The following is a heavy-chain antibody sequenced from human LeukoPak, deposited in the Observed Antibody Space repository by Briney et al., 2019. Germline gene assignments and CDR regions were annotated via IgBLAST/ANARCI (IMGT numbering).Heavy chain of an antibody. V-gene: IGHV1-69*04. Sequence: ASVKVSCKASGGTFSSYAISWVRQAPGQGLEWMGRIIPILGIANYAQKFQGRVTITADKSTSTAYMELSSLRSEDTAVYYCARVDSGSKEIDYWGQGTRVTVSS. CDR3: ARVDSGSKEIDY. D-gene: IGHD1-26*01. CDR1: GGTFSSYA. CDR2: IIPILGIA. J-gene: IGHJ4*02.